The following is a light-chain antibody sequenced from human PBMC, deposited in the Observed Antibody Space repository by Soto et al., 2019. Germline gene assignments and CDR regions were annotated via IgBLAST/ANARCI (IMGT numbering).Light chain of an antibody. CDR1: SSDVGGYNY. J-gene: IGLJ3*02. V-gene: IGLV2-8*01. CDR3: TSYTNRGGLWV. CDR2: EVS. Sequence: QSALTQPPSASGSPGQSVTISCTGTSSDVGGYNYVSWYQQHPGKAPKLMIYEVSKRPSGVPDRFSGSKSGNIASLTIFGLQAEDEADYYCTSYTNRGGLWVFGGGTKLTVL.